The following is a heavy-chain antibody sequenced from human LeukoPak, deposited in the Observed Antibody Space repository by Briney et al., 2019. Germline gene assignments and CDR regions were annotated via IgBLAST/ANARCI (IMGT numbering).Heavy chain of an antibody. V-gene: IGHV6-1*01. CDR1: GDSVSRITAG. D-gene: IGHD6-19*01. Sequence: SQTLSLTCAISGDSVSRITAGWSWIRQSPSRGLECLGRTYYRSKWYNDYAVSVKSRITINPHTTQYQFSLQLNSVTPEESAVYYGARDQTGAVAGDFDYWGQGTLVTVSS. J-gene: IGHJ4*02. CDR2: TYYRSKWYN. CDR3: ARDQTGAVAGDFDY.